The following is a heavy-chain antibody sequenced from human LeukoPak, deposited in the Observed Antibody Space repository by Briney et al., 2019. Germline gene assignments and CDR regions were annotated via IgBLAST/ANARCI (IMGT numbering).Heavy chain of an antibody. J-gene: IGHJ6*02. CDR3: ARGGYSSGRGTYYYYGMDV. CDR1: GLTFSTYA. V-gene: IGHV3-23*01. Sequence: GGSLRLSCTASGLTFSTYALSWVRQTPGKGLEWLSVISATGSTTYYADSVRGRFTISRDNSKNTLYLQMNSLRAEDTAVYYCARGGYSSGRGTYYYYGMDVWGQGTTVTVSS. D-gene: IGHD6-19*01. CDR2: ISATGSTT.